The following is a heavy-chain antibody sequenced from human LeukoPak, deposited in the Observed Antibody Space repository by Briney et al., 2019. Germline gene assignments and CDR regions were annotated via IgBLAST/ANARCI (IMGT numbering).Heavy chain of an antibody. D-gene: IGHD5-18*01. CDR3: ASSYAGGYSYGWYYFDY. V-gene: IGHV3-48*03. CDR2: ISSSGSTI. CDR1: EFTFLRYG. J-gene: IGHJ4*02. Sequence: TGGSLRLYCASSEFTFLRYGMNWVHQAPGNGLEWVSFISSSGSTIYYADSVKGRFTISRDNAKNSLYLQMNSLRAEDTAVYYCASSYAGGYSYGWYYFDYWGQGTLVTVSS.